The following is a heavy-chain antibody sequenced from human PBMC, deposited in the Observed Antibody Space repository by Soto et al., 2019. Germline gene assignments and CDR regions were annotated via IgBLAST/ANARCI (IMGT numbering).Heavy chain of an antibody. D-gene: IGHD3-16*02. CDR1: GYTFTRSG. V-gene: IGHV1-18*01. Sequence: ASVKVSCKASGYTFTRSGISWVRQAPGQGLEWMGWISAYNGNTNYAQKLQGRVTMTTDTSTSTAYMELRSLRSDDTAVYYCARDRADYDYVWGSYRLIDYWGQGTLVTVSS. CDR2: ISAYNGNT. CDR3: ARDRADYDYVWGSYRLIDY. J-gene: IGHJ4*02.